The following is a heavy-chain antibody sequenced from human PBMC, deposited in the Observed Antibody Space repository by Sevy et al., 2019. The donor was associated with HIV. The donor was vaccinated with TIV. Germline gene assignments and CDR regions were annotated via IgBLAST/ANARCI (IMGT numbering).Heavy chain of an antibody. V-gene: IGHV4-31*03. J-gene: IGHJ4*02. D-gene: IGHD1-1*01. CDR2: IYYSGST. Sequence: SETLSLTCTVSGGSISSGGYYWSWIRQHPGKGLEWIGYIYYSGSTYYNPSLKSRVTISVDTSKNQFSLKLSSVTAADTAVYYCAPMTTSRIDRAFDYWGQGTLVTVSS. CDR1: GGSISSGGYY. CDR3: APMTTSRIDRAFDY.